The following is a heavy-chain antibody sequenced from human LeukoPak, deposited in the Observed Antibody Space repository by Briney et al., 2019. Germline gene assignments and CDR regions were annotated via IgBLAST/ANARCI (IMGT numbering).Heavy chain of an antibody. Sequence: SETLSLTCTVSGYSISSGYYWGWIRQPPGKELEWIGNIYHSGSAYYNPSLQSRVTISVDTSKNQFSLKLSSVTAADTAVYYCATSSNIRLDAFDIWGQGTMVTVSS. V-gene: IGHV4-38-2*02. CDR1: GYSISSGYY. D-gene: IGHD2-2*01. CDR3: ATSSNIRLDAFDI. J-gene: IGHJ3*02. CDR2: IYHSGSA.